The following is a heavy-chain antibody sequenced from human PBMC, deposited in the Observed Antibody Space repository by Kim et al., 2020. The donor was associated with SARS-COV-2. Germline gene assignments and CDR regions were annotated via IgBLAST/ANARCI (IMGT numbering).Heavy chain of an antibody. Sequence: GGSLRLSCAASGFTFSSYAMSWVRQTPGKGLEWLSNLSGNSAYIYYADSVKGRFTISRDNSKNTLYLQMNSLRAEDTALYYCAKVGDIAGIRPSGIDVWG. CDR1: GFTFSSYA. D-gene: IGHD1-20*01. V-gene: IGHV3-23*01. CDR3: AKVGDIAGIRPSGIDV. J-gene: IGHJ6*01. CDR2: LSGNSAYI.